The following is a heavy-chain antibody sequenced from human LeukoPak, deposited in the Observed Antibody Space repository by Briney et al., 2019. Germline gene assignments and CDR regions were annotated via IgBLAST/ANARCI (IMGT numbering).Heavy chain of an antibody. V-gene: IGHV1-2*02. CDR3: ARGRKPFSGTAIYSGNWFDP. CDR2: INPNSGVT. CDR1: GYTFTGYY. J-gene: IGHJ5*02. Sequence: ASVKVSCKASGYTFTGYYMHWVRQAPGHGLEWMGWINPNSGVTNYAQKFQGRVTMTRDTSISTAYTELSRLRSDDTAVYYCARGRKPFSGTAIYSGNWFDPWGQGTLVTVSS. D-gene: IGHD3-10*02.